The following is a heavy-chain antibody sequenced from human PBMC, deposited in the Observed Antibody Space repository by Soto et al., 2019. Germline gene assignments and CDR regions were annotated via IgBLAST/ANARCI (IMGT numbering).Heavy chain of an antibody. CDR1: GFTFSSYG. D-gene: IGHD2-2*01. Sequence: QVQLVESGGGVVQPGRSLRLSCAASGFTFSSYGMHWVRQAPGKGLEWVAVIWYDGSNKYYADSVKGRFTISRDNSKNTLYRQRNSLRGEDTGVYYCARDRGLYCSSTSCYGLDVWGQGTTVTVSS. J-gene: IGHJ6*02. V-gene: IGHV3-33*01. CDR2: IWYDGSNK. CDR3: ARDRGLYCSSTSCYGLDV.